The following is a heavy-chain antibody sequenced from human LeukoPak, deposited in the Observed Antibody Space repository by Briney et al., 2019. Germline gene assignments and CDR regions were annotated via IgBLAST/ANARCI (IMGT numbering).Heavy chain of an antibody. J-gene: IGHJ4*02. CDR1: GFTFSSYA. D-gene: IGHD3-9*01. Sequence: GGSLRLSCAASGFTFSSYAMSWVRQAPGKGLEWVSAISGSGGSTYYADSVKGRFNISRDNSKNTLYLQMNSLRAEDTAVYYCAKDRQGRYFDWLLPPYYFDYWGQGTLVTVSS. CDR2: ISGSGGST. V-gene: IGHV3-23*01. CDR3: AKDRQGRYFDWLLPPYYFDY.